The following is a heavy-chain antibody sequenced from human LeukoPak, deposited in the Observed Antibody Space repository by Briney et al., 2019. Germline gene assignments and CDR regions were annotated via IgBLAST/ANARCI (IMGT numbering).Heavy chain of an antibody. J-gene: IGHJ4*02. CDR1: GYTFTGYY. D-gene: IGHD3-22*01. Sequence: ASVKVSCNASGYTFTGYYMHWVRQAPGQGLELIGWINPNSGGTNYAQKFQGRVTMTRDTSISTAYMELSRLRSDDTAVYYCARDIYDSSGYQYYFDYWGQGTLVTVSS. V-gene: IGHV1-2*02. CDR3: ARDIYDSSGYQYYFDY. CDR2: INPNSGGT.